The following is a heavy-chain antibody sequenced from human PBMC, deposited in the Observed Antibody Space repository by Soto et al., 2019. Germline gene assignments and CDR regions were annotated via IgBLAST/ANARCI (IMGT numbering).Heavy chain of an antibody. V-gene: IGHV3-30*18. CDR1: GFTFSSYG. Sequence: QVQLVESGGGVVQPGRSLRLSCAASGFTFSSYGMHWVRQAPGKGLEWVAVISYDGSNKYYADSVKGRFTISRDNSKNTLYLQMNSLRAEDTAVYYCAKDPAHYHGSGSYDSYPDYWGQGTLVTVSS. CDR3: AKDPAHYHGSGSYDSYPDY. D-gene: IGHD3-10*01. CDR2: ISYDGSNK. J-gene: IGHJ4*02.